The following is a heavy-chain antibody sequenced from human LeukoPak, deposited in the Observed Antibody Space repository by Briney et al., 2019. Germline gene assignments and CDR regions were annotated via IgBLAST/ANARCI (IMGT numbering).Heavy chain of an antibody. CDR2: INRDGSEE. V-gene: IGHV3-7*01. D-gene: IGHD3-10*01. CDR3: VREIFGLDY. CDR1: GFTFSSYW. Sequence: GGSLGLSCAASGFTFSSYWMNWVRQAPGKGLEWVANINRDGSEEYYVDSVKGRFTISRDNAKNSLYLQMNSLRAEDAAVYYCVREIFGLDYWGQGTLVTVSS. J-gene: IGHJ4*02.